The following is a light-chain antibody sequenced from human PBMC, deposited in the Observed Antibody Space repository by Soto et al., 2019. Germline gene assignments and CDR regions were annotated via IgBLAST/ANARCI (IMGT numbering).Light chain of an antibody. J-gene: IGLJ2*01. CDR1: SSDVGAYNY. CDR3: SSYSSSSTLV. V-gene: IGLV2-14*01. Sequence: QSVLTQPASVSGSPGQSITISCTGSSSDVGAYNYVSWYQQYPDKVPKLMIYDVSNRPSGVSDRFSGSKSGNTASLTISGLQAEDEADYYCSSYSSSSTLVFGGGTKLTVL. CDR2: DVS.